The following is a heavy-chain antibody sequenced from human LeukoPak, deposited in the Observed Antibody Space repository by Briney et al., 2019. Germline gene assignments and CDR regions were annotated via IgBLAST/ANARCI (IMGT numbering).Heavy chain of an antibody. CDR3: AREGRWLQLSYFDY. CDR2: IIPIFGTA. D-gene: IGHD5-24*01. CDR1: GYTFTSYA. V-gene: IGHV1-69*13. Sequence: GASVKVSCKASGYTFTSYAISWVRQAPGQGLEWMGGIIPIFGTANYAQKFQGRVTITADESTSTAYMELSSLRSEDTAVYYCAREGRWLQLSYFDYWGQGTLVTVSS. J-gene: IGHJ4*02.